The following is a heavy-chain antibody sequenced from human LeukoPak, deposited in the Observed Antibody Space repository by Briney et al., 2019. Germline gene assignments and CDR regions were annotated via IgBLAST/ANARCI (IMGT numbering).Heavy chain of an antibody. Sequence: SETLSLTCTVSGGSISSYYWSWIRQPPGKGLEWIGYIYHSGNTNYSPSLESRVTMSVDESKNQFSLRVHSVSAADTAVYYCASTRRAAVAGRFDSWGQGTLVTVSS. V-gene: IGHV4-4*09. CDR3: ASTRRAAVAGRFDS. CDR2: IYHSGNT. D-gene: IGHD6-19*01. CDR1: GGSISSYY. J-gene: IGHJ4*02.